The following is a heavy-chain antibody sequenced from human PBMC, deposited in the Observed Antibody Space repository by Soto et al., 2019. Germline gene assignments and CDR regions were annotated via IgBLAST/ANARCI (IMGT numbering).Heavy chain of an antibody. V-gene: IGHV3-33*01. Sequence: QVQLVESGGGVVQPGRSLRLSCAASGFTFNNYGMQWVRQAPGKGLEWLAAIWNDGSNSSYANSVKGRFTISRDNSKNTLYLQMSSLRAEDTAVYYCARRQIPPPTRGAANARGGMDVWGQGNTVTVSS. D-gene: IGHD6-13*01. CDR3: ARRQIPPPTRGAANARGGMDV. J-gene: IGHJ6*02. CDR1: GFTFNNYG. CDR2: IWNDGSNS.